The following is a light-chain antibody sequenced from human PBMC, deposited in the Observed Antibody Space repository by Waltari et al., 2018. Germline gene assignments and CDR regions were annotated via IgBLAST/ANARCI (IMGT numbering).Light chain of an antibody. J-gene: IGKJ3*01. CDR2: EAS. V-gene: IGKV3-11*01. CDR1: QSVSSY. Sequence: EIVLTQSPATLPLSPGERATLSCRASQSVSSYLAWYQQKPGQSPRLLIYEASKRATGIPARFSGGGSGTDFTLTISSLEPEDFAVYYCQQRSNWPLFTFGPGTKVGIK. CDR3: QQRSNWPLFT.